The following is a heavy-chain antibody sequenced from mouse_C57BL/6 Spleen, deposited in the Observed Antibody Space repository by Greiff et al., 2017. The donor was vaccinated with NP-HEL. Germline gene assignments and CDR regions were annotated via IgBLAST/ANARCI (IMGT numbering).Heavy chain of an antibody. J-gene: IGHJ1*03. D-gene: IGHD1-1*01. CDR3: ARPYGSRDWYFDV. CDR2: INPNIGGT. Sequence: EVQLVESGPELVKPGASVKIPCKASGYTFTDYNMDWVKQSHGKSLEWIGDINPNIGGTIYNQKFKGKATLTVDKSSSTAYMELRSLTSEDTAVYYCARPYGSRDWYFDVWGTGTTVTVSS. V-gene: IGHV1-18*01. CDR1: GYTFTDYN.